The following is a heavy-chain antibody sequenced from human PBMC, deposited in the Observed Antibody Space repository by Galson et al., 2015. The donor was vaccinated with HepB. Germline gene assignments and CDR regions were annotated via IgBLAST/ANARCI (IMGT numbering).Heavy chain of an antibody. Sequence: SLRLSCAASGFTFRFYAMSWVRQAPGKGLEWVSIISGSGTNIYYADSVKGRFTISRDNSKNTLYLQMNSLGAEDTAIYYCAKDDYQLPYGKDVWGKGTTVTVSS. CDR1: GFTFRFYA. D-gene: IGHD2-2*01. J-gene: IGHJ6*04. V-gene: IGHV3-23*01. CDR2: ISGSGTNI. CDR3: AKDDYQLPYGKDV.